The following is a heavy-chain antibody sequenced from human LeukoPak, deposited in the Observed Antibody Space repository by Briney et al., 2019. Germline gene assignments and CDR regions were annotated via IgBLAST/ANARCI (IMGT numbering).Heavy chain of an antibody. CDR1: GFTFSNTR. CDR3: TTRAVAGSSPY. Sequence: GGSLRLSCAASGFTFSNTRMTWVRQAPGKGLEWVGRIKSKTDGGTTDYAAPLKGRFTISRDDSKDTLYLQMNSLKTEDTAVYYCTTRAVAGSSPYWGQGTLVTVSS. CDR2: IKSKTDGGTT. J-gene: IGHJ4*01. V-gene: IGHV3-15*01. D-gene: IGHD6-19*01.